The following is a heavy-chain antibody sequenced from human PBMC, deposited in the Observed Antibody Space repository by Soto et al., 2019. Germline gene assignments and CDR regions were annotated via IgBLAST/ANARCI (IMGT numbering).Heavy chain of an antibody. D-gene: IGHD2-15*01. CDR1: GYTFTGYY. V-gene: IGHV1-2*04. CDR2: INPNSGGT. CDR3: ARDGHCSGGSCSGWFDP. Sequence: ASVKVSCKASGYTFTGYYMHWVRQAPGQGLEWMGWINPNSGGTNYAQKFQGWVTMTRDTSISTAYMELSRLRSDDTAVYYCARDGHCSGGSCSGWFDPWGHGTLVTVSS. J-gene: IGHJ5*02.